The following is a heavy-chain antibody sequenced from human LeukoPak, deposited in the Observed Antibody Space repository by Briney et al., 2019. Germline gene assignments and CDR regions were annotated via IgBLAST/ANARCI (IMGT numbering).Heavy chain of an antibody. J-gene: IGHJ4*02. V-gene: IGHV3-23*01. Sequence: GGSLRLSCAASGFTFSSYAMSWVRQAPGKGLEWVSTISGSGDSTFYAGSVKGRFTISRDNSKNTLYLQMNSLRAEDTAVYFCAKSYKYILTGYYSDSWGQGTLVTVSS. CDR1: GFTFSSYA. CDR2: ISGSGDST. D-gene: IGHD3-9*01. CDR3: AKSYKYILTGYYSDS.